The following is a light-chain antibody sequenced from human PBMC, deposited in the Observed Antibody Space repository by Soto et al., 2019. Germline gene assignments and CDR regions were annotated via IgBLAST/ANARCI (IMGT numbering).Light chain of an antibody. CDR2: ARS. Sequence: DIQMTQSPSFLSASLGDRVTITCRASQTISSFLYWYQQRPGKAPKLLIYARSNLHSGVPSRFSGAGSGTDFTLTINSLQPEDFATYYCQQSYSTPYTFGQGTKL. CDR1: QTISSF. CDR3: QQSYSTPYT. V-gene: IGKV1-39*01. J-gene: IGKJ2*01.